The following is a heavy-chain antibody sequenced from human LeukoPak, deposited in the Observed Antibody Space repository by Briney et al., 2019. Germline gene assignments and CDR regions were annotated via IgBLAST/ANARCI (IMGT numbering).Heavy chain of an antibody. Sequence: GGSLRLSCVASGFTFSSYSMNWVRQAPGKGLEWVSSISSSSSYIYYADSVKGRFTISRDNAKNSLYLQMNSLRAEDTAVYYCARVGWFGELIPDYWGQGTLVTVSS. J-gene: IGHJ4*02. CDR1: GFTFSSYS. CDR2: ISSSSSYI. V-gene: IGHV3-21*01. CDR3: ARVGWFGELIPDY. D-gene: IGHD3-10*01.